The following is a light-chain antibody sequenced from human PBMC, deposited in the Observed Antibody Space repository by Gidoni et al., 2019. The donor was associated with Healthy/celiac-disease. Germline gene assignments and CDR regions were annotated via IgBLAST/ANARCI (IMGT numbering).Light chain of an antibody. J-gene: IGKJ1*01. CDR2: GAS. Sequence: ETVLPQSPGTLPLSPGERATLSCRASQSVSSSYFSWYQQKPGQAPRLLIYGASSRATGIPDWFSGSGSVTDFTLTISRLEPEDFAVYYCQQYGSSPAVTFGQGTKVEIK. V-gene: IGKV3-20*01. CDR3: QQYGSSPAVT. CDR1: QSVSSSY.